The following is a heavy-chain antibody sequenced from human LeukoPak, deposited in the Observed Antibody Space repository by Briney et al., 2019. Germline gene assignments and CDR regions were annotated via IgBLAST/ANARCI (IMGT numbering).Heavy chain of an antibody. V-gene: IGHV1-18*01. D-gene: IGHD6-6*01. Sequence: GASVKVSCKASGYTFTSYGISWVRQAPGQGLEWMGWISAYNGNTNYAQKLQGRVTMTTDTSTSTAYMELRSLRSDDTAVYYCAILSRYSSSSGEDYWGQGTLVTDSS. CDR3: AILSRYSSSSGEDY. CDR1: GYTFTSYG. CDR2: ISAYNGNT. J-gene: IGHJ4*02.